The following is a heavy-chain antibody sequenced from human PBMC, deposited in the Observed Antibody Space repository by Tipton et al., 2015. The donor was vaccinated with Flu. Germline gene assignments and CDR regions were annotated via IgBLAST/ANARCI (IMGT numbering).Heavy chain of an antibody. J-gene: IGHJ5*02. D-gene: IGHD3-9*01. CDR3: ARANYDILTGYPWGSVGWFDP. CDR2: IFHTGST. V-gene: IGHV4-38-2*02. CDR1: GHSISSDYY. Sequence: TLSLTCTISGHSISSDYYWGWIRQSPGKGLEWIGNIFHTGSTYHNPSLKSRVTISVDTSKNQFSLKVFSVTAADTAVYYCARANYDILTGYPWGSVGWFDPWGQGTLVTVSS.